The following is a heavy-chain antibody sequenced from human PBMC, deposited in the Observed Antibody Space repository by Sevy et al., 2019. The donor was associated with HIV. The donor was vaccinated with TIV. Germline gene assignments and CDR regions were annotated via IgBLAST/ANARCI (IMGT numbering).Heavy chain of an antibody. CDR2: IKSKTDGGTT. D-gene: IGHD6-13*01. CDR3: TTDVGEQLAYNGLDV. Sequence: GGSLRLSCAASGFTFSNAWMSWVRQAPGKGLEWVGRIKSKTDGGTTDYATHVKDRFTISRDDSKTTLYRQMNSLKTKHTAVYYCTTDVGEQLAYNGLDVWGQGTTVTVSS. J-gene: IGHJ6*02. V-gene: IGHV3-15*01. CDR1: GFTFSNAW.